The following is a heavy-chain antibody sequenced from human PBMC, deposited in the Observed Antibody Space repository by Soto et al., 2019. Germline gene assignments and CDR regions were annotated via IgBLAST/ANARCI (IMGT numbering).Heavy chain of an antibody. V-gene: IGHV1-8*01. CDR3: ATGAVSATAMGDF. CDR2: MNTNSDDT. Sequence: ASVKVSCKTSGYTFTSYDINWVRQAPGQGLEWVGWMNTNSDDTRSAQKFRGRLTLTRDKSMRAVYMELSRLRPDDTAVYYCATGAVSATAMGDFWGQGTQVTVSS. CDR1: GYTFTSYD. J-gene: IGHJ4*01. D-gene: IGHD2-2*01.